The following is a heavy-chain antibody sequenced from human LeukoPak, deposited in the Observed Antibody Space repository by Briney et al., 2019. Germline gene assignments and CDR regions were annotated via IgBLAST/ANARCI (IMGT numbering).Heavy chain of an antibody. CDR3: AREFFAARNYFDY. Sequence: KPSETLSLTCTVSGGSISSHYWSWIRQPPGKRLEWIGYIYYSGSTNYNPSLKSRVTISVDTSKNQFSLKLSSVTAADTAVYYCAREFFAARNYFDYWGQGTLVAVSS. V-gene: IGHV4-59*11. CDR1: GGSISSHY. CDR2: IYYSGST. D-gene: IGHD6-6*01. J-gene: IGHJ4*02.